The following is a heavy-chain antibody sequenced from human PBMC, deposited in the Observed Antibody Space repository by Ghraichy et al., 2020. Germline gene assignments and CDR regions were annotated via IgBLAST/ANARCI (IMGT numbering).Heavy chain of an antibody. Sequence: ASVKVSCKVSGYTLTELSMHWVRQAPGKGLEWMGGFDPEDGETIYAQKFQGRVTMTEDTSTDTAYMELSSLRSEDTAVYYCATDQGPLYGMDVWGQGTTVTVSS. V-gene: IGHV1-24*01. CDR1: GYTLTELS. J-gene: IGHJ6*02. CDR2: FDPEDGET. CDR3: ATDQGPLYGMDV.